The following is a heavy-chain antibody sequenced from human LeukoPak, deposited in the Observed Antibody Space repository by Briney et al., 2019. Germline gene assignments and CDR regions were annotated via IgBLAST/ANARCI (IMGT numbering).Heavy chain of an antibody. V-gene: IGHV3-7*03. CDR2: IKQDGSGK. Sequence: PGGSLRLSCAASGFTFSSYWMSWVRQAPGKGLEWVANIKQDGSGKYYVDSVKGRFTISRDNAKNSLYLQMNSLRAEDTAVYYCARGKNSSWYRYYYYYGMDVWGKGTTVTVSS. CDR3: ARGKNSSWYRYYYYYGMDV. CDR1: GFTFSSYW. D-gene: IGHD6-13*01. J-gene: IGHJ6*04.